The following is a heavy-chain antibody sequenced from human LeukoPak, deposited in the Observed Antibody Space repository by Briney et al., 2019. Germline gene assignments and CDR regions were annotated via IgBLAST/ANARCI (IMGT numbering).Heavy chain of an antibody. CDR2: IYYSGRT. Sequence: PSETLSLTCTVSGGSISSYYWSWIRQPPGKGLEWIGYIYYSGRTDYNPSLKSRVTISVDTSEHQFSMKLKSVTAADTAVYFCARGRWLPNAFDIWGQGTMVTVFS. CDR1: GGSISSYY. D-gene: IGHD5-24*01. V-gene: IGHV4-59*01. J-gene: IGHJ3*02. CDR3: ARGRWLPNAFDI.